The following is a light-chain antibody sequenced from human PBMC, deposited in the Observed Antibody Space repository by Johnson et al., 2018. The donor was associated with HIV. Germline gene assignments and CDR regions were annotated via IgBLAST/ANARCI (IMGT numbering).Light chain of an antibody. CDR2: EDN. Sequence: QSVLTQPPSVSAAPGQKVTISCSGSSSNIGNNYVSWFQQLPGTAPKLLICEDNKRPSGIPDRFSGSKSGTSATLAITGLQTGDEADYYCATWDSRLSAGHVFGTGTKVTVL. CDR3: ATWDSRLSAGHV. V-gene: IGLV1-51*02. J-gene: IGLJ1*01. CDR1: SSNIGNNY.